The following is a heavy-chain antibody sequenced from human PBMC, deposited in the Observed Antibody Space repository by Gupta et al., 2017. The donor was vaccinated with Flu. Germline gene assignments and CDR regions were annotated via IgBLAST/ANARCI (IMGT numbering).Heavy chain of an antibody. CDR3: ARDVGSGDYDS. CDR1: GFTLSDSW. J-gene: IGHJ5*01. CDR2: INRDGSVI. D-gene: IGHD4-17*01. Sequence: EVQLVESGGGLVQPGGSLRLSCGASGFTLSDSWMSRVRQAPGKGPELVANINRDGSVINYMDFVRGRFTISRDNAKNAVYFQMNSLRVDDTAVYYCARDVGSGDYDSWGQGTLVTVSS. V-gene: IGHV3-7*01.